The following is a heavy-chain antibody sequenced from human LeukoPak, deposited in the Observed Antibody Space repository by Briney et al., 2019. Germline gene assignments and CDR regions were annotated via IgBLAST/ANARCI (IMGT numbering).Heavy chain of an antibody. Sequence: GGSLRLSCAASGFTFSSYAMSWVRQAPGRGLEWVSAISGSGGSTYYADSVKGRFTISRDNSKNTLYLQMNSLRAEDTAIYYCAKDMGSRATNLDYWGQGTLVTVSS. D-gene: IGHD1-26*01. CDR2: ISGSGGST. J-gene: IGHJ4*02. V-gene: IGHV3-23*01. CDR3: AKDMGSRATNLDY. CDR1: GFTFSSYA.